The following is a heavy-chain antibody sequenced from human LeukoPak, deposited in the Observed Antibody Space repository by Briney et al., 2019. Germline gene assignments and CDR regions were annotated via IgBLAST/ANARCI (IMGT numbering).Heavy chain of an antibody. Sequence: ASETLSLTCAVYGGSFSGYYWSWIRQPPGKGLEWIGEINHSGSTNYNPSLKSRVTISVDTSKNQFSLKLSSVTAADTAVYYCARGRMYYDYVWGSYRSYYFDYWGQGTLVTVSS. V-gene: IGHV4-34*01. CDR1: GGSFSGYY. D-gene: IGHD3-16*02. J-gene: IGHJ4*02. CDR3: ARGRMYYDYVWGSYRSYYFDY. CDR2: INHSGST.